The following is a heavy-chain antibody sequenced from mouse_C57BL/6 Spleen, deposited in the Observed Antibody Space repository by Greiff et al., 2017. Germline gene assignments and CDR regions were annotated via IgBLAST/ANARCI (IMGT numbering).Heavy chain of an antibody. V-gene: IGHV14-2*01. D-gene: IGHD1-1*01. CDR2: IDPENGDT. CDR3: ARGDGSSYEDYYAMDY. Sequence: VQLQQSGAELVKPGASVKLSCTASGYTITDYYMHWVKQRPGQGLEWIGLIDPENGDTNYAQKFQGKDTMTADTSSTTAYLQLSSLTSEDTSVYYGARGDGSSYEDYYAMDYWGQGTSVTVSS. J-gene: IGHJ4*01. CDR1: GYTITDYY.